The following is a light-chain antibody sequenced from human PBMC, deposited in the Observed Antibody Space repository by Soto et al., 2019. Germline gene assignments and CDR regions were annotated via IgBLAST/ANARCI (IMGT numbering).Light chain of an antibody. V-gene: IGKV1-5*03. CDR1: QTITTS. J-gene: IGKJ1*01. CDR3: QQYDSYSVRT. CDR2: KAS. Sequence: DIQMTQSPSTLSASVGDGVTITCRASQTITTSLAWYQQKPGKAPNLLIYKASSLESGVPSRFSGSGSGTEFTLTISSLQPDDFATYYCQQYDSYSVRTFGQGTKVEI.